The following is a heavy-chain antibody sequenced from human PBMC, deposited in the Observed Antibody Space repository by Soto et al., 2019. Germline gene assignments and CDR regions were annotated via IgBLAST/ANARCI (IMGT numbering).Heavy chain of an antibody. V-gene: IGHV3-53*02. D-gene: IGHD1-1*01. CDR1: GFTVSSNY. J-gene: IGHJ4*02. CDR2: IYSGGNT. CDR3: AGATGRY. Sequence: EVQLVETGGGLIQPGGSLRLSCTASGFTVSSNYMTWVRQAPGKGLEWVSVIYSGGNTYYAGSVKGRFTSSRDKSKNTLYLQMNSPRAKDTAVNYCAGATGRYWGQGTLVTVPS.